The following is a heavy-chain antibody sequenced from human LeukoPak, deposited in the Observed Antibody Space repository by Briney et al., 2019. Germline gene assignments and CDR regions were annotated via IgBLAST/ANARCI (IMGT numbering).Heavy chain of an antibody. D-gene: IGHD1-1*01. CDR1: GFSFSNFA. V-gene: IGHV3-23*01. J-gene: IGHJ4*02. Sequence: GGSLRLSCELSGFSFSNFAMSWVRQAAGKGLECVSAISGSGGSTYYAGSVQGRFTISRDNSKNTLYLQMNSLRAEDTAVYYCAKDAIGQYRTYYFDHWGQGSLAPVYS. CDR2: ISGSGGST. CDR3: AKDAIGQYRTYYFDH.